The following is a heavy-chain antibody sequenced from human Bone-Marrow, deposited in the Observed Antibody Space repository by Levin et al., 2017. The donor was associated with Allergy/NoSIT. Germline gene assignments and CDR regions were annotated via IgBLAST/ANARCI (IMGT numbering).Heavy chain of an antibody. V-gene: IGHV1-2*06. CDR1: GYTFTDYY. CDR2: INPNSGGT. CDR3: ARVDWTRGTFDI. J-gene: IGHJ3*02. D-gene: IGHD3-9*01. Sequence: ASVKVSCKTSGYTFTDYYLHWVRQAPGQGLEWMGRINPNSGGTNCAQKFQGRVTMTRDTSISTAYTELSRLRSDDTAVYFCARVDWTRGTFDIWGQGTMVTVSS.